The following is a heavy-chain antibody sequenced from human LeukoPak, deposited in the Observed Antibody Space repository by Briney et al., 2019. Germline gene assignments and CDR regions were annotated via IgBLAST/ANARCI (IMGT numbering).Heavy chain of an antibody. CDR1: GGSISSYY. CDR3: ARGLYSGSPDS. Sequence: SETLSLTCSISGGSISSYYGSWIRQPPGKGLEWIGYIFYTGSTNYNLSLKSRLTISLDTSETQFSLRLNSVTAADTAVYYCARGLYSGSPDSWGQGTLVTVSS. CDR2: IFYTGST. V-gene: IGHV4-59*01. J-gene: IGHJ5*01. D-gene: IGHD1-26*01.